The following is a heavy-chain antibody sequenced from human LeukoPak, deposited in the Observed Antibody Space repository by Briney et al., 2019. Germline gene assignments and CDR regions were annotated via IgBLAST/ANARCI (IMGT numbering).Heavy chain of an antibody. CDR3: AKSADILTGYLSYFDY. J-gene: IGHJ4*02. Sequence: PGGSMRLSCAASGFTFSSYWMSWVRQAPGKGLEWVANIKQDGSEKYYVDSVKGRFTISRDNSKNTLYLQMNSLRAEDTAVYYCAKSADILTGYLSYFDYWGQGTLVTVSS. D-gene: IGHD3-9*01. CDR1: GFTFSSYW. CDR2: IKQDGSEK. V-gene: IGHV3-7*01.